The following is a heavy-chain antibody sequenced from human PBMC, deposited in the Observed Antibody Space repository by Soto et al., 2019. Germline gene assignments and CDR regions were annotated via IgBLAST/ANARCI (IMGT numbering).Heavy chain of an antibody. D-gene: IGHD1-1*01. Sequence: PGGSLRLSCAASVFTFSSYSMNWVRQSPGKGLEWVSSISSSSYIYYADSVKGRFTISRDNAKNSLYLQMNSLRAEDTAVYYCARDAATMSFYGMDVWGQGTTVTVSS. CDR1: VFTFSSYS. V-gene: IGHV3-21*01. CDR3: ARDAATMSFYGMDV. CDR2: ISSSSYI. J-gene: IGHJ6*02.